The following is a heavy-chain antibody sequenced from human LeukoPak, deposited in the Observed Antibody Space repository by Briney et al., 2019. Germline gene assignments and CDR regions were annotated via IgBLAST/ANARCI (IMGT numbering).Heavy chain of an antibody. CDR3: ARHAYYYDRSGSYEAFDI. J-gene: IGHJ3*02. V-gene: IGHV4-59*08. CDR1: GGSISSYY. D-gene: IGHD3-22*01. Sequence: SSETLSLTCTVSGGSISSYYWSWIRQPPGKGLEWIGSMYYSGSTNYRPSLKSRVTISVDTSKNQFSLKLSSVTAADTAVYYCARHAYYYDRSGSYEAFDIWGQGTMVTVSS. CDR2: MYYSGST.